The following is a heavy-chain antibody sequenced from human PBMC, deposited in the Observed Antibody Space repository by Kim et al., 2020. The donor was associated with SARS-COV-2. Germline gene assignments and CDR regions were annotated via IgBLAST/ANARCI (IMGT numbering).Heavy chain of an antibody. CDR1: GYTFTSYG. Sequence: ASVKVSCKASGYTFTSYGISWVRQAPGQGLEWMGWISAYNGNTNYAQKLQGRVTMTTDTSTSTAYMELRSLRSDDTAVYYCARNTEKLFWYYYGSGSSYYGMDVWGQGTTVTVSS. J-gene: IGHJ6*02. V-gene: IGHV1-18*01. CDR2: ISAYNGNT. D-gene: IGHD3-10*01. CDR3: ARNTEKLFWYYYGSGSSYYGMDV.